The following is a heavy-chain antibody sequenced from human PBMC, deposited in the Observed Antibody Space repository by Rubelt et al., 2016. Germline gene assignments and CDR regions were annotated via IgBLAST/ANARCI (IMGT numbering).Heavy chain of an antibody. V-gene: IGHV4-4*02. D-gene: IGHD2-2*02. Sequence: SNWWSWVRQPPGKRLEWIGEIYHSGSTNYNPSLKSRVTISVDKSKNQFSLKLSSVTAADTAVYYCARGRYCSSTSCYTYFDYWGQGTLVTVSS. CDR2: IYHSGST. J-gene: IGHJ4*02. CDR3: ARGRYCSSTSCYTYFDY. CDR1: SNW.